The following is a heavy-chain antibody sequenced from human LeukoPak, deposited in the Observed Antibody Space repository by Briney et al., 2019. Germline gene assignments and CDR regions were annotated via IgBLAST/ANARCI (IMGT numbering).Heavy chain of an antibody. CDR1: GGSISSSSYY. CDR2: ISYSGST. D-gene: IGHD3-10*01. V-gene: IGHV4-39*02. J-gene: IGHJ4*02. CDR3: ASLWNYGSGSYLDY. Sequence: SETLSLTCIVSGGSISSSSYYWGWIRQPPGKGLEWIGSISYSGSTYYNPSLKSRVTISVDTSKNHFSLKLSPVTAADTAVYYCASLWNYGSGSYLDYWGQGTLVTVSS.